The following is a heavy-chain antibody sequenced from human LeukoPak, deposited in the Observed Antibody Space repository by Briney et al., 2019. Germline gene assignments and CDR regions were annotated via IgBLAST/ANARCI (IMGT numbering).Heavy chain of an antibody. D-gene: IGHD2-2*01. CDR3: ARGPPVGYCSSTSCRLDYFDY. CDR1: GFTFSSYW. Sequence: PGGSLRLSCAASGFTFSSYWMSWVRQAPGKGLEWVANIKQDGSEKYYVDSVKGRFTISRDNAKNSLYLQMNSLRAEDTAVYYCARGPPVGYCSSTSCRLDYFDYWGQGTLVTVSS. J-gene: IGHJ4*02. V-gene: IGHV3-7*01. CDR2: IKQDGSEK.